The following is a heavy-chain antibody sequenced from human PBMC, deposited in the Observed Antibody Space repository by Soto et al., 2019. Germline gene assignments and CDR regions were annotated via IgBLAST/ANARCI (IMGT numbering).Heavy chain of an antibody. V-gene: IGHV1-2*04. J-gene: IGHJ4*02. D-gene: IGHD3-10*01. Sequence: QVQLVQSGAEVKSPGASVKVSCKASGYTFTDHYILWVRQAPGQGLEWMGWVNPISGGTIYAPKFPGWVTMTRDTSTSTAYSELRSLTSDATAVYFCARAKSFGSGELDYWGQGTLVTVSS. CDR1: GYTFTDHY. CDR2: VNPISGGT. CDR3: ARAKSFGSGELDY.